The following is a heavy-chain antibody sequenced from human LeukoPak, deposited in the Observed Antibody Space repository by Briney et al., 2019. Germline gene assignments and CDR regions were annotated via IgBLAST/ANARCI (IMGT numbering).Heavy chain of an antibody. CDR3: AKGSSAVGGGLHADY. CDR1: GFTFSSYV. J-gene: IGHJ4*02. Sequence: GGSLRLSCASSGFTFSSYVMTWVRQAPGKGLEWVSGISGTGDSTYYADSVKGRFIISRDNSKNTIYLQMNSLRVEDTAVYYCAKGSSAVGGGLHADYWGQGTLVTVSS. D-gene: IGHD6-13*01. CDR2: ISGTGDST. V-gene: IGHV3-23*01.